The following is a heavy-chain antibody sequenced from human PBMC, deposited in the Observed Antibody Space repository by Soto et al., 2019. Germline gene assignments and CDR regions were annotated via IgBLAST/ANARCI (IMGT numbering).Heavy chain of an antibody. Sequence: ASVKVSCKASGYTFTSYYMHWVRQAPGQGLEWMGIINPSGGSTSYAQKFQGRVTMTRDTSTSTVYMELSSLRSEDTAVYYCAIDNGIVVVVAATHNDAFDIWGQGTMVTVSS. CDR2: INPSGGST. CDR3: AIDNGIVVVVAATHNDAFDI. J-gene: IGHJ3*02. D-gene: IGHD2-15*01. V-gene: IGHV1-46*03. CDR1: GYTFTSYY.